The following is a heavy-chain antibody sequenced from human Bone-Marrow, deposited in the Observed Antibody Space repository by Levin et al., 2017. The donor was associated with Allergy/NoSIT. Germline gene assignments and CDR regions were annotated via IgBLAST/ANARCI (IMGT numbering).Heavy chain of an antibody. CDR2: INPNSGGT. CDR1: GYTFTGYY. J-gene: IGHJ4*02. Sequence: ASVKVSCKASGYTFTGYYMHWVRQAPGQGLEWMGWINPNSGGTNYAQKFQGRVTMTRDTSISTAYMELSRLRSDDTAVYYCARASWYFDWLFHPFDYWGQGTLVTVSS. CDR3: ARASWYFDWLFHPFDY. D-gene: IGHD3-9*01. V-gene: IGHV1-2*02.